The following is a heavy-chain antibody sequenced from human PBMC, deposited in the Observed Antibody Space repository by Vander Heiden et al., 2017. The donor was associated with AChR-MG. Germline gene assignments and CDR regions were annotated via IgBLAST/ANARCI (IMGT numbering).Heavy chain of an antibody. J-gene: IGHJ4*02. CDR1: GFTFSSYE. CDR3: ARDSSIAAANY. D-gene: IGHD6-13*01. CDR2: ISSSGSTI. Sequence: EVQLVESGGGLVQPGGSLRLSCAASGFTFSSYEMNWVRQAPGKGLEWVSYISSSGSTIYYADSVKGRFTISRDNAKNSLYLQMNSLRAEDTAVYYCARDSSIAAANYWGQGTLVTVSS. V-gene: IGHV3-48*03.